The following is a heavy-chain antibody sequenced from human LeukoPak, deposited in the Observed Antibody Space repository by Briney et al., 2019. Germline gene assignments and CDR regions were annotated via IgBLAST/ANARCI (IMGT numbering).Heavy chain of an antibody. CDR1: GFTFSNYA. D-gene: IGHD4-17*01. V-gene: IGHV3-23*01. CDR2: IKGSGSFT. J-gene: IGHJ3*01. Sequence: GGSLRLSCAGSGFTFSNYALIWVRQAPGRGLEWVSAIKGSGSFTKYADSVTGRFTISRDNSKNMLYLQMSGLTADDTAIYYCARDPNGDYIGAFDFGGQGTMVTVSS. CDR3: ARDPNGDYIGAFDF.